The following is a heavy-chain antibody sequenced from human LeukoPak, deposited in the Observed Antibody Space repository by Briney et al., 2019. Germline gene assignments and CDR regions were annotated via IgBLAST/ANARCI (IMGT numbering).Heavy chain of an antibody. CDR2: IKTDGSEK. CDR3: ARDYTGYFP. CDR1: GFTFSSYW. V-gene: IGHV3-7*03. J-gene: IGHJ5*02. Sequence: GGSLRLSCEASGFTFSSYWMSWVRQAPGKGLERVANIKTDGSEKYYADSVKGRFTISRDNAKNSLYLQMNSLRAEDTAVYYCARDYTGYFPWGQGTLVIVSS. D-gene: IGHD3-9*01.